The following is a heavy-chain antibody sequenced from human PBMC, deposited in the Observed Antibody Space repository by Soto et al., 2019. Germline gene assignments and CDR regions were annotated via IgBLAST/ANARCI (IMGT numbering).Heavy chain of an antibody. CDR3: VGYNWNYPNY. J-gene: IGHJ4*02. D-gene: IGHD1-7*01. V-gene: IGHV3-74*03. CDR1: GFTFSTYY. CDR2: IGPDGTTT. Sequence: EVQLVESGGGLVQPGGSLRLSCVASGFTFSTYYLYWVRQAPGKGLLWVSRIGPDGTTTAYADSVRGRFTISRDNVENTLYLQMNSLRAEDTAVYYCVGYNWNYPNYWGQGTLVTVSS.